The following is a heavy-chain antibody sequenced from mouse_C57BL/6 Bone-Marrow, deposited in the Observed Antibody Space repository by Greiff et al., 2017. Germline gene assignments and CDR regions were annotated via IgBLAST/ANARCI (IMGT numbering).Heavy chain of an antibody. V-gene: IGHV1-54*01. CDR3: ARGGYYDDYYAMYY. D-gene: IGHD2-3*01. Sequence: QVQLQQSGAELVRPGTSVKVSCKASGYAFTNYLIEWVKQRPGQGLEWIGVINPGSGGTNYNEKFKGKATLTADKSSSTAYMQLSSLTSEDSAVYFGARGGYYDDYYAMYYWGQGTPVTVSA. CDR1: GYAFTNYL. CDR2: INPGSGGT. J-gene: IGHJ4*01.